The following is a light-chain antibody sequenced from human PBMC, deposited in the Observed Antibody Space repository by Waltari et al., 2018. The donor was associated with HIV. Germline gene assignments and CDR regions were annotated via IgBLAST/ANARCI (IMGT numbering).Light chain of an antibody. V-gene: IGLV2-23*02. CDR2: EVT. CDR1: SSDVGTYDP. Sequence: QSALTQPASVSGSPGQSITVSCTGTSSDVGTYDPVSWYQQHPGKAPKLMIYEVTKGRSGVSNPFSGSKAGNTALLTVSGLQADDEAEYYCCSYRGSNTWVFGGGTKATVL. CDR3: CSYRGSNTWV. J-gene: IGLJ3*02.